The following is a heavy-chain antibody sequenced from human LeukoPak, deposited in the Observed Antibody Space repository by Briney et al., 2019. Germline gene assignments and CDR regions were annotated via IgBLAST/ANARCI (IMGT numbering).Heavy chain of an antibody. J-gene: IGHJ4*02. Sequence: GGSLSLSCAASGFTFSSYWMSWVRQAPGKGLEWVANIKQDGSEKYYVDSVKGRFTISRDNAKNSLYLQMNSLRAEDTAVYYCARDKEQLVPDYWGQGTLVTVSS. V-gene: IGHV3-7*01. D-gene: IGHD6-6*01. CDR1: GFTFSSYW. CDR3: ARDKEQLVPDY. CDR2: IKQDGSEK.